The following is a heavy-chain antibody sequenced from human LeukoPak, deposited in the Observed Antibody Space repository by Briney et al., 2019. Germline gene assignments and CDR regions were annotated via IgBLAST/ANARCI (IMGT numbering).Heavy chain of an antibody. CDR2: IYYSGST. Sequence: PSETLSLTCTVSGGSISTYYWSWIRQPPGKGLEWIGYIYYSGSTNYNPSLKSRVTMSVDTSKNQFSLKLSSVTAADTAVYYCARGRLLLWFGDLSYFDYWGQGTLVTVSS. CDR3: ARGRLLLWFGDLSYFDY. D-gene: IGHD3-10*01. J-gene: IGHJ4*02. V-gene: IGHV4-59*01. CDR1: GGSISTYY.